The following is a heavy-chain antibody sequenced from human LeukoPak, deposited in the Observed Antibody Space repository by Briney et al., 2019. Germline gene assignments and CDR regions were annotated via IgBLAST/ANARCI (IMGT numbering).Heavy chain of an antibody. V-gene: IGHV5-51*01. CDR2: IYPDDSDT. Sequence: GESLKISCETSGYSFSTFRIGWVRQIPGTGLEWVGAIYPDDSDTRYNPSLKGQVAISADKSVRTAYLQWSSLKASDTAMYYCVRQRGASGTINWLDPWGQGTLVTVSS. CDR1: GYSFSTFR. J-gene: IGHJ5*02. CDR3: VRQRGASGTINWLDP. D-gene: IGHD3-10*01.